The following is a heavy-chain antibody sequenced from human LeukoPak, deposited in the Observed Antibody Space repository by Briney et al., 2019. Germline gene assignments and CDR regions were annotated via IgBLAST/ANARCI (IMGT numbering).Heavy chain of an antibody. D-gene: IGHD3-16*01. Sequence: PSETLSLTCTVSGGSISSYYWSWIRQPPGKGLEWIGEINHSGSTNYNPSLKSRVTISVDTSKNQFSLKLSSVTAADTAVYYCARGVRWGTNWFDPWGQGTLVTVSS. CDR1: GGSISSYY. CDR3: ARGVRWGTNWFDP. CDR2: INHSGST. V-gene: IGHV4-34*01. J-gene: IGHJ5*02.